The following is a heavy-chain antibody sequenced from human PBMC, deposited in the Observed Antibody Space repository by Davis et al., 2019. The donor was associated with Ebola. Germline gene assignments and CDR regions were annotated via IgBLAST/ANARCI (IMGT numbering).Heavy chain of an antibody. D-gene: IGHD2-2*01. J-gene: IGHJ6*03. Sequence: PSETLSLTCTVSGGSISSYYWGWIRQPPGKGLEWIGSIYHSGSTYYNPSLKSRVTISVDTSKNQFSLKLSSVTAADTAVYYCARLPADAYYYYYMDVWGKGTTVTVSS. CDR1: GGSISSYY. V-gene: IGHV4-38-2*02. CDR2: IYHSGST. CDR3: ARLPADAYYYYYMDV.